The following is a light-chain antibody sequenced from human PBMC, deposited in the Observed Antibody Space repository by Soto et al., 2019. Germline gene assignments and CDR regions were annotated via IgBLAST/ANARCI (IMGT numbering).Light chain of an antibody. CDR3: QHYDISSWT. CDR2: AAS. Sequence: DIQMPHSPSSLSASVGDSVTITCQASQDISNYLNWYQQKPGKAPKLLIYAASSLQSGVPSRFSGSGSGTDFTLTISRLEPEDFAGYYCQHYDISSWTFGQGTKV. J-gene: IGKJ1*01. V-gene: IGKV1-33*01. CDR1: QDISNY.